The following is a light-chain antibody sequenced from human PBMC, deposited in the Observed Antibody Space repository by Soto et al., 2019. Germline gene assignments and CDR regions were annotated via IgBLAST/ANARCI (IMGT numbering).Light chain of an antibody. Sequence: EIVLTQSPATPSLSPGERATLSCRASQSININLAWYQQKHGQAPRLLIYGASTRATGLPARFSGSVSGTEGTLIISSLKYEDAAVYDCQQYDNWPITFGQGTRLEIK. CDR2: GAS. CDR3: QQYDNWPIT. J-gene: IGKJ5*01. V-gene: IGKV3-15*01. CDR1: QSININ.